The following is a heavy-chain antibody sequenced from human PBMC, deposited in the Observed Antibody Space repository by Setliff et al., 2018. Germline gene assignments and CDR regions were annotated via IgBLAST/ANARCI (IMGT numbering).Heavy chain of an antibody. CDR3: AKDHRTQWQWLVLRGGSYYDSSGYYYVY. D-gene: IGHD3-22*01. Sequence: LRLSCAASGFTFSSYWTSWVRQAPGKGLEWVANIKQDGSEKDYADSVKGRFTISRDNSKNTLYLQMNSLRAEDTAVYYCAKDHRTQWQWLVLRGGSYYDSSGYYYVYWGQGTLVTVSS. CDR1: GFTFSSYW. J-gene: IGHJ4*02. V-gene: IGHV3-7*01. CDR2: IKQDGSEK.